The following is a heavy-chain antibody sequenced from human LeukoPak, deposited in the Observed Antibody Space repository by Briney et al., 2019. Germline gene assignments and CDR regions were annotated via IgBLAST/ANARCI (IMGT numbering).Heavy chain of an antibody. V-gene: IGHV4-61*02. CDR1: GGSISSGSYY. Sequence: PSETLSLTCTVSGGSISSGSYYWSWIRQPAGKGLEWIGRIYTSGSTNYNPSLKSRVTISVDTPKNQFSLKLSSVTAADTAVYYCARATDGYPYYFDYWGQGTLVTVSS. D-gene: IGHD6-13*01. CDR3: ARATDGYPYYFDY. CDR2: IYTSGST. J-gene: IGHJ4*02.